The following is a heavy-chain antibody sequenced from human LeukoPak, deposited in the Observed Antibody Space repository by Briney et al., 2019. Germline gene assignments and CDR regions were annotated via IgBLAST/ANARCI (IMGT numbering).Heavy chain of an antibody. CDR1: GYTFTGYY. Sequence: ASVKVSCKASGYTFTGYYMHWVRQAPGQGLEWMGWINPNSGGTNYAQKFQGRVTMTRDTSISTAYMELSRLRSDDTAVYYCAREEDGYSYGPTYYFDYWGQGTLVTVPS. D-gene: IGHD5-18*01. CDR2: INPNSGGT. CDR3: AREEDGYSYGPTYYFDY. J-gene: IGHJ4*02. V-gene: IGHV1-2*02.